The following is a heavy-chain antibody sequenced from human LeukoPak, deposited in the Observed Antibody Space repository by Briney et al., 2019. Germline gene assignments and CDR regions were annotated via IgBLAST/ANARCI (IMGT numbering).Heavy chain of an antibody. V-gene: IGHV3-11*01. CDR3: AREGVGAARRTGFE. J-gene: IGHJ4*02. D-gene: IGHD6-13*01. CDR2: ISNSGSPK. CDR1: GFTFSDYY. Sequence: KPGGSLRLSCAASGFTFSDYYMIWIRQAPGKGLEWVSYISNSGSPKYYADSVKGRFTISRDNAKDSLYLQMNSLRVDDTAVYYCAREGVGAARRTGFEWGQGTLVTVSS.